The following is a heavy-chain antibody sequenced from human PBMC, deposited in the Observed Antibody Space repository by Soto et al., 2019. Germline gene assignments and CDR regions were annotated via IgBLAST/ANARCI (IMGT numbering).Heavy chain of an antibody. CDR1: GFTFSSYS. CDR3: ARGGGPDTAMVHTYYYYYYGMDV. Sequence: PGGSLRLSCXASGFTFSSYSMNWVRQAPGKGLEWVSYISSSSSTIYYADSVKGRFTISRDNAKNSLYLQMNSLRDEDTAVYYCARGGGPDTAMVHTYYYYYYGMDVWGQGTTVTVSS. V-gene: IGHV3-48*02. D-gene: IGHD5-18*01. J-gene: IGHJ6*02. CDR2: ISSSSSTI.